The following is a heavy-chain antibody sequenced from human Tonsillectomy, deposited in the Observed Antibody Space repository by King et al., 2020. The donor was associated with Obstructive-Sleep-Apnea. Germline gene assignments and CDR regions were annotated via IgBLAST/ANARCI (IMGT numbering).Heavy chain of an antibody. Sequence: VQLQESGPGLVKPSQTLSLTCTVSGGSISSGGYYWSWIRQHPGKGLEWIGYIYYSGSTYYNPSLKSRVTISVDTSKNQFSLKLSSVTAADTAVYYCARGPFRGYRGYDRNRGPDYGMDVWGQGTTVTVSS. CDR2: IYYSGST. CDR1: GGSISSGGYY. D-gene: IGHD5-12*01. CDR3: ARGPFRGYRGYDRNRGPDYGMDV. J-gene: IGHJ6*02. V-gene: IGHV4-31*03.